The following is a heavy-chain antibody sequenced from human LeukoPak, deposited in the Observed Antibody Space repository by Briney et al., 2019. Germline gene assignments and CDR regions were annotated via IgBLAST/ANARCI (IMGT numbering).Heavy chain of an antibody. Sequence: GGSLRLSCAASGFTFSSYAMSWVRQAPGNGLEWVSAISGSGGSTYYADSVKGRFTISRDNSKNTLYLQMNSLRAEDTAVYYCAKDVLRFLEWLSLGDYWGQGTLVTVSS. D-gene: IGHD3-3*01. V-gene: IGHV3-23*01. CDR2: ISGSGGST. CDR3: AKDVLRFLEWLSLGDY. CDR1: GFTFSSYA. J-gene: IGHJ4*02.